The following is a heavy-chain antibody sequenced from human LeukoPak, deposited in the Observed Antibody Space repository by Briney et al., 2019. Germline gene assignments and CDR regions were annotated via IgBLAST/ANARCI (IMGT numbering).Heavy chain of an antibody. J-gene: IGHJ4*02. Sequence: GGSLRLSCAASGFTFSSYGMHWVRQAPGKGLEWLAAIWYDGSNKYYADSVKGRFTISRDNSKNTLYLQMNSLRAEDTAVYYCATLTSGLAYFAYWGQGTLVTVSS. CDR2: IWYDGSNK. CDR1: GFTFSSYG. D-gene: IGHD3-10*01. CDR3: ATLTSGLAYFAY. V-gene: IGHV3-33*01.